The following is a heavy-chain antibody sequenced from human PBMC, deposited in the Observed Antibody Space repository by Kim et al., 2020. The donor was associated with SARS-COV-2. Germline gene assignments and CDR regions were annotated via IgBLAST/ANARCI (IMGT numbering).Heavy chain of an antibody. CDR3: ARGSNYDFWSGYYWSIGNWFDP. J-gene: IGHJ5*02. CDR1: GGSFSGYY. V-gene: IGHV4-34*01. D-gene: IGHD3-3*01. Sequence: SETLSLTCAVYGGSFSGYYWSWIRQPPGKGLEWIGEINHSGSTNYNPSLKSRVTISVDTSKNQFSRKLSSVTAADTAVYYCARGSNYDFWSGYYWSIGNWFDPWGQGTLVTVSS. CDR2: INHSGST.